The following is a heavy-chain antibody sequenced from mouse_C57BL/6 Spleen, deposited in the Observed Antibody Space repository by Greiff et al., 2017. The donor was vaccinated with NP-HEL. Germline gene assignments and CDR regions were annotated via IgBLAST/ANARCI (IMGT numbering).Heavy chain of an antibody. V-gene: IGHV1-52*01. CDR2: IDPSDSET. Sequence: QVQLQQPGAELVRPGSSVKLSCKASGYTFTSYWMHWVKQRPIQGLEWIGNIDPSDSETHYNQKFKDKATLTVDKSSSTAYMQLSSLTSEDSAVYYCARGYGSDYFDYWGQGTTLTVSS. CDR3: ARGYGSDYFDY. CDR1: GYTFTSYW. J-gene: IGHJ2*01. D-gene: IGHD1-1*01.